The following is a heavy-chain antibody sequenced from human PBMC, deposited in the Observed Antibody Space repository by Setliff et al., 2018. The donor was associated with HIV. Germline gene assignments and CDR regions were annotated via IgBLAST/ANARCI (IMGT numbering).Heavy chain of an antibody. CDR3: AKQGYSDSLYAFDV. CDR2: IHPNTGST. D-gene: IGHD1-26*01. CDR1: GGTFSSYP. V-gene: IGHV1-2*06. J-gene: IGHJ3*01. Sequence: GASVKVSCKASGGTFSSYPISWVRQAPGHGLELMGRIHPNTGSTNYLQEFQGRVTITRDTSMSTVYMALTGLTSDDTAVYYCAKQGYSDSLYAFDVWGQGTMVTVSS.